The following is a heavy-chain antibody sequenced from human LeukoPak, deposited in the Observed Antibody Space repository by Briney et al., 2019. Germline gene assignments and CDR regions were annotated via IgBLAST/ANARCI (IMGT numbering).Heavy chain of an antibody. CDR2: IYYSGST. J-gene: IGHJ6*02. CDR1: GGSISSYY. D-gene: IGHD3-3*01. V-gene: IGHV4-59*01. Sequence: SETLSLTCTVSGGSISSYYWSWIRQPPGKGLEWIGYIYYSGSTNYNPSLKSRVTISVDTSKNQFSLKLSSVTAADTAVYYCARDIGYFECMDVWGQGTTVTVSS. CDR3: ARDIGYFECMDV.